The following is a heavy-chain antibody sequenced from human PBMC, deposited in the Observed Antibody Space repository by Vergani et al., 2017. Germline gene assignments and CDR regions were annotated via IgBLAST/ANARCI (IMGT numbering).Heavy chain of an antibody. V-gene: IGHV4-34*09. J-gene: IGHJ6*03. D-gene: IGHD4-11*01. Sequence: QVLLQESGPGLVKPSQTLSLTCVVNGGSFTSYHWTWIRQSPGEGLEWVGDIDHTGRPDYNPSLKSRLTMSVDKSRNQFSLTLNSVTATDTAIYFCARVNTETNGHLYYYYYMDVWGQGTAVTVS. CDR1: GGSFTSYH. CDR2: IDHTGRP. CDR3: ARVNTETNGHLYYYYYMDV.